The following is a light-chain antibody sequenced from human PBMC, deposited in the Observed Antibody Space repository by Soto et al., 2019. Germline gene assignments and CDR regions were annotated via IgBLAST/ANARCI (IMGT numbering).Light chain of an antibody. CDR1: QTISSH. CDR2: APS. Sequence: DIQMTQSPSSLSASVGDRVTITCRASQTISSHLNWYQQRPGKAPKLLLPAPSILQGGVPSRFSGSGSGTDFTLTISRLQPEDFATYYCQPGDSIPFSFGPGTKVEIK. CDR3: QPGDSIPFS. V-gene: IGKV1-39*01. J-gene: IGKJ3*01.